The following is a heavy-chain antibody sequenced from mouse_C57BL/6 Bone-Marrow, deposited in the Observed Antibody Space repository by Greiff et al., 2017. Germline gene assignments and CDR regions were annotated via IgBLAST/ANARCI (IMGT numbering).Heavy chain of an antibody. CDR1: GYTFTDYY. V-gene: IGHV1-26*01. D-gene: IGHD2-2*01. J-gene: IGHJ2*01. CDR2: INPNNGGT. CDR3: ARQGGYGVTTGGVFDY. Sequence: EVQLQQSGPELVKPGASVKISCKASGYTFTDYYMNWVKQSHGKSLEWIGDINPNNGGTSYNQKFKGKATLTVDKSSSTAYMELRSLTSEDSAVYYCARQGGYGVTTGGVFDYWGQGTTLTVSS.